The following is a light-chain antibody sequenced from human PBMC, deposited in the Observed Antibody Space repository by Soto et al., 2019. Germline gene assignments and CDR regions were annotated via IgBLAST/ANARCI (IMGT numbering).Light chain of an antibody. V-gene: IGKV3-15*01. CDR2: GAS. J-gene: IGKJ1*01. CDR3: QQFHYWWT. Sequence: MMMTQSPSTLSVSPGERVTLSCRTSHSVNSHVAWYQQKPGQAPRLLLYGASTRATGIPARFSGSGSGTEFTLTISSLQSEDFAFYYCQQFHYWWTFGQGTKVE. CDR1: HSVNSH.